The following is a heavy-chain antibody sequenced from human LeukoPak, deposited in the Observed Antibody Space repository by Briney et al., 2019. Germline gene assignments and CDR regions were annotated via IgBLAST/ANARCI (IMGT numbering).Heavy chain of an antibody. Sequence: GGSLRLSCAASGFTFSSFAMSWVRQAPGKGLEWVSGISDSGGSTYYPDSVKGRFTISRDNSKNTLYLQVNSLRAEDTAVYFCAKSPLAYCSGASCHLYFDYWGQGTLVTVSS. CDR2: ISDSGGST. J-gene: IGHJ4*02. CDR1: GFTFSSFA. D-gene: IGHD2-15*01. V-gene: IGHV3-23*01. CDR3: AKSPLAYCSGASCHLYFDY.